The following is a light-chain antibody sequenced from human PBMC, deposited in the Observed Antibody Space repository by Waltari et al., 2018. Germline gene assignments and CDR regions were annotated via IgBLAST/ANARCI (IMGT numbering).Light chain of an antibody. Sequence: EIVMTQSPATLSVSPGARATLSCRASQSVSSNLAWYQQKPGQAPRLFIYGASTRATGIPARFSGSGSGTEFSLTISSLQSEDFAVYYCQQYNNWPVTFGQGTKVEIK. CDR2: GAS. V-gene: IGKV3-15*01. J-gene: IGKJ1*01. CDR1: QSVSSN. CDR3: QQYNNWPVT.